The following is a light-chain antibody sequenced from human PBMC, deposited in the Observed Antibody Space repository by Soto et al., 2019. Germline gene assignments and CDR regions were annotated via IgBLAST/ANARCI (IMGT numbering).Light chain of an antibody. J-gene: IGLJ2*01. V-gene: IGLV1-47*01. CDR2: RNN. CDR3: TVWDDSLRSRL. Sequence: QLVLTQPPSASGTPGQRVTISCSGSSSNIGSHYVYWYQQLPGTAPQLLIYRNNQRPSGVPARLSGSKSGTSASLAISALRTEDEADYYCTVWDDSLRSRLFGGGTKVTVL. CDR1: SSNIGSHY.